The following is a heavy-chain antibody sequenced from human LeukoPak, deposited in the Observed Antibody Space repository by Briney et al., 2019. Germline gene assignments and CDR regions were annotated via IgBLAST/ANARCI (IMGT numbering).Heavy chain of an antibody. J-gene: IGHJ3*02. V-gene: IGHV4-39*07. CDR2: IYYSGST. CDR1: GGSISSSSYY. D-gene: IGHD6-13*01. CDR3: ARGYSSSWRHAFDI. Sequence: PSETLSLTCTVSGGSISSSSYYWGWIRQPPGKGLEWIGSIYYSGSTYYNPSLKSRVTISVDTSKNQFSLKLSSVTAADTAVYYCARGYSSSWRHAFDIGGQGTMVTVSS.